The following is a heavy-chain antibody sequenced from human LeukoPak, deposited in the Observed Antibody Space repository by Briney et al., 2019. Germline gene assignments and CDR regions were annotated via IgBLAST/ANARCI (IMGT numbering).Heavy chain of an antibody. CDR3: ARGASRYFEY. V-gene: IGHV6-1*01. J-gene: IGHJ4*02. D-gene: IGHD6-6*01. CDR2: TYYRSQWYY. Sequence: PSQTLSLTCAISGDSVSSKSATWNWIRQSPSRGLEWLGWTYYRSQWYYDYAVSVKGRTVINPDTSKNQFSLQLNSVTPEDTAVYYCARGASRYFEYWGQGTLVTVSS. CDR1: GDSVSSKSAT.